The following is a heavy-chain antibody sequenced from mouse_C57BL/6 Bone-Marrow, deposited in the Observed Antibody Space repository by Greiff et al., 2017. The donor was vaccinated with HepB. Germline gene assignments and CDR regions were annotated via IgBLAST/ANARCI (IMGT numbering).Heavy chain of an antibody. V-gene: IGHV6-3*01. D-gene: IGHD1-1*01. Sequence: DVMLVESGGGLVQPGGSMKLSCVASGFTFSNYWMNWVRQSPEKGLEWVAQIRLKSDNYATHYAESVKGRFTISRDESKSSVYLQMNNLRAEDTGIYYCTGPNFMYYYGSSYPYYFDYWGQGTTLTVSS. CDR2: IRLKSDNYAT. CDR3: TGPNFMYYYGSSYPYYFDY. CDR1: GFTFSNYW. J-gene: IGHJ2*01.